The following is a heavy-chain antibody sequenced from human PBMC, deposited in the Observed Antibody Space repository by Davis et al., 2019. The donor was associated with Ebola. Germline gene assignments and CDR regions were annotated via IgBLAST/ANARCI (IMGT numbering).Heavy chain of an antibody. CDR2: ISGESGSS. CDR1: GLTLINYA. D-gene: IGHD5-12*01. Sequence: PGGSLRLSCTASGLTLINYAMTWVRQAPGKGLEWVSSISGESGSSYYADSVRGRFTISRDNSKSTLYLQMNSLRADDTAVYYCATKGDIVATGRSAYDYWGQGTLVTVSS. J-gene: IGHJ4*02. V-gene: IGHV3-23*01. CDR3: ATKGDIVATGRSAYDY.